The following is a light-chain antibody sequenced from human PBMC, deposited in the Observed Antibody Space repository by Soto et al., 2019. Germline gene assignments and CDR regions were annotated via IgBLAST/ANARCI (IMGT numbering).Light chain of an antibody. CDR3: QQYSSLPPWT. V-gene: IGKV3-15*01. J-gene: IGKJ1*01. Sequence: EIGMTQSPATLSVSPGERATLFCRASQSVSSTLAWYQQKPGQAPRLLIYAASTRATGFPARFSGSGSGTEFTLTISSLESEDSAVYYCQQYSSLPPWTFGQGTNVDIK. CDR1: QSVSST. CDR2: AAS.